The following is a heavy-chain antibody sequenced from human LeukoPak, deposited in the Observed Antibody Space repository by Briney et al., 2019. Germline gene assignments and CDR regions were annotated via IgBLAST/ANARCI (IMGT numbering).Heavy chain of an antibody. D-gene: IGHD3-9*01. J-gene: IGHJ4*02. CDR1: GYTFTSYY. V-gene: IGHV1-46*01. Sequence: ASVKVSCKASGYTFTSYYMHWVRQAPGQGLEWMGIINPSGGSTSYAQKFQGRVTMTTDTSTSTAYMELRSLRSDDTAVYYCARDSLRYFDYGSLGGLYWGQGTLVTVSS. CDR2: INPSGGST. CDR3: ARDSLRYFDYGSLGGLY.